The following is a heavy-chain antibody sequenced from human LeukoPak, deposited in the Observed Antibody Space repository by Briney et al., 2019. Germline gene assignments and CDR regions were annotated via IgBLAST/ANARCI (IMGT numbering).Heavy chain of an antibody. CDR2: INHSGST. J-gene: IGHJ4*02. V-gene: IGHV4-34*01. Sequence: PSETLSLTCAVYGGSFSGYYWSWIRQPPGKGLEWIGEINHSGSTNYNPSLKSRVTISVDTSKNQFSLKLSSVTAADTAVYYCASNSGSYLTGWGQGTLVTVSS. D-gene: IGHD1-26*01. CDR1: GGSFSGYY. CDR3: ASNSGSYLTG.